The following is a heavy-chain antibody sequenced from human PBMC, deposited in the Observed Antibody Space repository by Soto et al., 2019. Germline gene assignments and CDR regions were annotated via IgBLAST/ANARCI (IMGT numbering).Heavy chain of an antibody. CDR3: ARGLRASYGVRLSYYYYGMDV. Sequence: LSLTCGVYGGSLSDFYCGWIRQPPWQGLECIGEISHSGSTNYNPSLKSRVTISIDTSKNQFSLKLSSVTAADTAMYYCARGLRASYGVRLSYYYYGMDVWGQGTTVTVSS. V-gene: IGHV4-34*01. D-gene: IGHD3-10*01. J-gene: IGHJ6*02. CDR2: ISHSGST. CDR1: GGSLSDFY.